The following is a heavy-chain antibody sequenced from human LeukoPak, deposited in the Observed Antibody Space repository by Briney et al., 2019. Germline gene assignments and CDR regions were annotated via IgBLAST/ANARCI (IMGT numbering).Heavy chain of an antibody. Sequence: SVKVSCKASGGTFSSYAISWVRQAPGQGLEWMGGIIPIFGTANYAQKFQGRVTITADESTSTAYMELSSLRSEDTAAYYCARVVVPAATYDAFDIWGQGTMVTVSS. D-gene: IGHD2-2*01. V-gene: IGHV1-69*01. CDR2: IIPIFGTA. CDR1: GGTFSSYA. J-gene: IGHJ3*02. CDR3: ARVVVPAATYDAFDI.